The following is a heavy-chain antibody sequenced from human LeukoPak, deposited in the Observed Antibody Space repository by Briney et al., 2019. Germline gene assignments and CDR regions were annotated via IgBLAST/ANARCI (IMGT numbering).Heavy chain of an antibody. V-gene: IGHV4-39*01. J-gene: IGHJ6*02. D-gene: IGHD6-13*01. CDR3: ASHDHGGSWYENYYYYYGMDV. CDR1: GGSISSSSYY. Sequence: SETLSLTCTVSGGSISSSSYYWGWIRQPPGKGLEWIGSIYYSGSTYYNPSLKSRVTISVDTSKNQFSLKLSSVTAADTAVYYCASHDHGGSWYENYYYYYGMDVWGQGTTVTVSS. CDR2: IYYSGST.